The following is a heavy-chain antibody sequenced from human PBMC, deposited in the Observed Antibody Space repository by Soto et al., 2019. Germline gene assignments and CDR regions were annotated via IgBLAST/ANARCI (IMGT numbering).Heavy chain of an antibody. CDR1: GLTSSRFR. CDR3: ARCMGFDGSGYAFFDS. D-gene: IGHD3-10*01. Sequence: PGESFRLSWGASGLTSSRFRMNGFRLSPGKGLEWVGNINLDGSAKDYVDSVKGRFTISRDNAQNLVYLQMNSLRVEDTAIYYCARCMGFDGSGYAFFDSWGQGT. CDR2: INLDGSAK. V-gene: IGHV3-7*02. J-gene: IGHJ4*02.